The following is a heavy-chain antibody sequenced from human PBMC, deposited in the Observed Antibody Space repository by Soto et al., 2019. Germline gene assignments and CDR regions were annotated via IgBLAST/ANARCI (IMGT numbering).Heavy chain of an antibody. J-gene: IGHJ3*02. CDR2: ISSSGGIT. Sequence: GGSLRLSCAASGFTFSSYAMSWVRQAPGKGLEWVSAISSSGGITYYADSVKGRFTISRDNSKNTLYMQMNSLRAEDTAVYYCAKILTTTVAQDAFDIWGQGTMVTVSS. D-gene: IGHD4-4*01. V-gene: IGHV3-23*01. CDR1: GFTFSSYA. CDR3: AKILTTTVAQDAFDI.